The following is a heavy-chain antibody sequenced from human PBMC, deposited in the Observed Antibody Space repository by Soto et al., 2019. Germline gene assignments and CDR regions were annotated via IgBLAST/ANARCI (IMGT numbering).Heavy chain of an antibody. V-gene: IGHV3-23*01. D-gene: IGHD1-26*01. CDR1: GFTFSSYA. CDR2: ISGSGGST. Sequence: EVQLLESGGGLVQPGGSLRLSCAASGFTFSSYAMSWVRQAPGKGLEWVSAISGSGGSTYYADSVKGRFTISRDNSKNTLDLQMNSLRAEDTAVYYCAKGGSYPFYYYYGMDVWGQGTTVTVSS. J-gene: IGHJ6*02. CDR3: AKGGSYPFYYYYGMDV.